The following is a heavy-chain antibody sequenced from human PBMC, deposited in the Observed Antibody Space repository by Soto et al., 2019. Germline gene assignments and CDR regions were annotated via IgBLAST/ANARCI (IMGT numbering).Heavy chain of an antibody. J-gene: IGHJ6*02. CDR3: AKARGANNWANYYGLDV. CDR1: GFIFANYG. V-gene: IGHV3-30*18. CDR2: ITYEGSNK. D-gene: IGHD1-1*01. Sequence: LRLSCAASGFIFANYGMHWVRQAPGKGLEWVALITYEGSNKYYADAVKGRFTISRDNAKNMVSLQMDSLRAEDTAVYYCAKARGANNWANYYGLDVWGQGTTVTVSS.